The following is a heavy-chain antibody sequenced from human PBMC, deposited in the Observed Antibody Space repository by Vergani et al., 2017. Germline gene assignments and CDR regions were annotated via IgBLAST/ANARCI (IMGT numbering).Heavy chain of an antibody. D-gene: IGHD6-19*01. CDR2: TYYRSKWFN. CDR1: GDSVSSNSDA. CDR3: ARAGSGWTNNAFDI. Sequence: QVQLQQSGPGLVKPSQTLSLTCAISGDSVSSNSDAWNWIRQSPSRGLEWLGRTYYRSKWFNDYALSVKSRITINPDTSKNQFSLQLNSVTPEDTAVYFCARAGSGWTNNAFDIWGQGTMVTVSS. V-gene: IGHV6-1*01. J-gene: IGHJ3*02.